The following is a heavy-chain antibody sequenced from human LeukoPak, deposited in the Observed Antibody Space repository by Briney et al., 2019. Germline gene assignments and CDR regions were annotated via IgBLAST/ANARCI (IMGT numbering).Heavy chain of an antibody. D-gene: IGHD2-15*01. CDR1: GFTFDDYA. J-gene: IGHJ4*02. CDR3: AKSSRAAGGHYFDY. Sequence: GRSLRLSCAASGFTFDDYAMHWVRQAPGKGLEWVSGISWNSGSIGYADSVKGRFTISRDNAKNSLYLQMNSLRAEDTALYYCAKSSRAAGGHYFDYWGQGTLVTVSS. CDR2: ISWNSGSI. V-gene: IGHV3-9*01.